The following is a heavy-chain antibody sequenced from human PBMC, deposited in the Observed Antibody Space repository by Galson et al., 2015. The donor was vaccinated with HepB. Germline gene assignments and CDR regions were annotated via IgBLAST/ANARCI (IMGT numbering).Heavy chain of an antibody. CDR3: ARGMVVVPAAMGY. J-gene: IGHJ4*02. CDR1: GFTFSSYS. V-gene: IGHV3-33*01. CDR2: IWYDGSNK. Sequence: SLRLSCAASGFTFSSYSMHWVRQAPGKGLEWVAVIWYDGSNKYYADSVKGRFTISRDNSKNTLYLQMNSLRAEDTAVYYCARGMVVVPAAMGYWGQGTLVTVSS. D-gene: IGHD2-2*01.